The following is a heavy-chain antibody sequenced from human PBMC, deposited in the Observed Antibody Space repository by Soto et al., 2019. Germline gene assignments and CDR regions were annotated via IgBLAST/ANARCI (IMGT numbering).Heavy chain of an antibody. J-gene: IGHJ4*02. Sequence: ASVKVSCKASGYDFNTYGITWVRQAPGQGLEWVGWSSPRNDNTNHAQRVQGRVTMTIDTSTSTAYMELRNLRSDDTAVYYCARAGDYYDSSAYFFWGQGTLVTVSS. V-gene: IGHV1-18*01. CDR2: SSPRNDNT. CDR1: GYDFNTYG. D-gene: IGHD3-22*01. CDR3: ARAGDYYDSSAYFF.